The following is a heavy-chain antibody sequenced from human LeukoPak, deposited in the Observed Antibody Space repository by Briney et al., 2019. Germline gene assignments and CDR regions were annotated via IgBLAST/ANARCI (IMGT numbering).Heavy chain of an antibody. J-gene: IGHJ5*02. CDR1: GYTFTGYY. D-gene: IGHD3-3*01. CDR3: ARNQGKAGVVFNWFDP. V-gene: IGHV1-2*02. Sequence: GASVKVSCKASGYTFTGYYMHWVRQAPGQGLEWMGWINPNSGGTNYAQKFQGRVTMTRDTSISTAYMELSRLRSDDTAVYYCARNQGKAGVVFNWFDPWGQGTLVTVSS. CDR2: INPNSGGT.